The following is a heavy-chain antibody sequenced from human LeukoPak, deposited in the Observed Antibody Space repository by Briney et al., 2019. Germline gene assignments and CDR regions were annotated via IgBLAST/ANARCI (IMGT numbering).Heavy chain of an antibody. CDR2: INSDGSST. J-gene: IGHJ4*02. Sequence: GGSLRLSCAASGFTFSSYWMHWVRQAPGKGLVWVSRINSDGSSTSYADSVKGRFTISRDNAKNTLYLQKNSLRAEDTAVYYCARGGPIAAAGVYFDYWGQGTLVTVSS. CDR1: GFTFSSYW. D-gene: IGHD6-13*01. V-gene: IGHV3-74*01. CDR3: ARGGPIAAAGVYFDY.